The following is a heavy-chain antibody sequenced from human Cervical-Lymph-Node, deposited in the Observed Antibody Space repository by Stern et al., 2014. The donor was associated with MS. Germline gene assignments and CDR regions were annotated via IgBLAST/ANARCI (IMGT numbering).Heavy chain of an antibody. CDR2: IYFSRST. V-gene: IGHV4-31*03. J-gene: IGHJ3*01. CDR1: NDSINSGNYY. Sequence: QVQLQESGPGLVKPSQTLSLTCTVSNDSINSGNYYWSWIRQHPGKGLEWIGYIYFSRSTYYNPSLKSRVTISIDTSKNQFSLRLSSVTTADTAMYYCARTPGYCSGASCYTDAFDVWGQGTLVTVSS. D-gene: IGHD2-2*02. CDR3: ARTPGYCSGASCYTDAFDV.